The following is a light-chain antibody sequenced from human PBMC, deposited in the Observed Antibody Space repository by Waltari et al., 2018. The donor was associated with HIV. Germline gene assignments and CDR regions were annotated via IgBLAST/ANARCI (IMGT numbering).Light chain of an antibody. CDR2: AST. CDR3: LLYFSGFRPNWV. Sequence: QTVVTQEPSLTVSPGGTVTLTCASSSGPVTSGSFANWFQQKPGQPPKTLIYASTKSHSWTPARFSGSLRDDKAVLTVSGAWPEDEADYYCLLYFSGFRPNWVFGGGTKLTVL. V-gene: IGLV7-43*01. CDR1: SGPVTSGSF. J-gene: IGLJ3*02.